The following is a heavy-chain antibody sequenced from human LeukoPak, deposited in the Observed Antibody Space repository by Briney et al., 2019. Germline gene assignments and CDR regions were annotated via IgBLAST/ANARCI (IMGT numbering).Heavy chain of an antibody. CDR3: ARGLLLWFGELSGNYYYYGMDV. Sequence: ASVKVSCKASGYTLTSYDINWVRQATGQGLEWMGWMNPSSGNTGYAQKFQGRVTMTRNTSISTAYMELSSLRSEDTAVYYCARGLLLWFGELSGNYYYYGMDVWGQGTTVTVSS. J-gene: IGHJ6*02. CDR1: GYTLTSYD. D-gene: IGHD3-10*01. CDR2: MNPSSGNT. V-gene: IGHV1-8*01.